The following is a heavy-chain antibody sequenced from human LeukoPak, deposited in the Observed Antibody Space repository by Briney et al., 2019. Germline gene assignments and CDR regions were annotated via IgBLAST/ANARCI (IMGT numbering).Heavy chain of an antibody. J-gene: IGHJ4*02. Sequence: GGSLRLSCAASGFTFSDFYMSWIRQAPGKGLEWLSYISSSKNTTYYADSVKGRFTISRDNAKNSLFLQMNSLRAEDTAVYYCASSPSMVATIFDYWGQGTLVTVSS. CDR2: ISSSKNTT. V-gene: IGHV3-11*04. CDR3: ASSPSMVATIFDY. D-gene: IGHD5-12*01. CDR1: GFTFSDFY.